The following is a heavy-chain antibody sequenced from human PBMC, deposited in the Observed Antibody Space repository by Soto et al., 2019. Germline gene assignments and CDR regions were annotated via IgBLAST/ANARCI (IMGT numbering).Heavy chain of an antibody. CDR2: ISGSADST. D-gene: IGHD2-21*01. CDR3: AQTRGAKIDAISVYGMDF. J-gene: IGHJ6*04. V-gene: IGHV3-23*01. CDR1: GFSFSSFA. Sequence: EVQLLESGGGFIHPGGSLRLSCAASGFSFSSFAMNWVRQAPGKGLEWVALISGSADSTFNADSGKGRFTISIDRAKSTLYMHIKTLRTAGTAVYYCAQTRGAKIDAISVYGMDFWGKGTTVTVSS.